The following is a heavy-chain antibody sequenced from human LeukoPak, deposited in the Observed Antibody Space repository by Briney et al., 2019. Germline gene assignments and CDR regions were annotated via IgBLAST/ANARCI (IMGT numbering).Heavy chain of an antibody. CDR1: GFTFNNAW. Sequence: GGSLRLSCAASGFTFNNAWMNWVRQAPGKGLECVASTNEAGGDKLYVDSVKGRFTISRDNSKNSLSLQMSSLTAEDTAIYYCAIATTGRGAFGSWGQGTLVSVSS. CDR3: AIATTGRGAFGS. CDR2: TNEAGGDK. V-gene: IGHV3-7*01. D-gene: IGHD1-1*01. J-gene: IGHJ4*02.